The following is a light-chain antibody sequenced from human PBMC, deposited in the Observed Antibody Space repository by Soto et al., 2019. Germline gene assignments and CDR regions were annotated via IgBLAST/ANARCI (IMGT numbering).Light chain of an antibody. V-gene: IGKV3-20*01. J-gene: IGKJ2*01. CDR3: QQYGSSPPVT. CDR2: GAS. CDR1: QSVNSNY. Sequence: EIVLTQSPGTLSLSPGERATLSCRASQSVNSNYLGWYQQKYGQAPRLLIFGASNRATGIPDRFSASGSGTDFTLSISRLEPEDFAVYYCQQYGSSPPVTFGQGTKLEIK.